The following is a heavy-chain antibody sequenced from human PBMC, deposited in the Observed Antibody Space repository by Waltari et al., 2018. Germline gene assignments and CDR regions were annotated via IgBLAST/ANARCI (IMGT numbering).Heavy chain of an antibody. Sequence: QVQLVESGGGVVQPGRSLRLSCAASGFTFSSYALHWVRPAPGKGLEWVAVISYDGSNKYYADSVKGRFTISRDNSKNTLYLQMNSLRAEDTAVYYCARDVTYYYGSGSYNDLWGQGTLVTVSS. CDR3: ARDVTYYYGSGSYNDL. V-gene: IGHV3-30-3*01. CDR1: GFTFSSYA. CDR2: ISYDGSNK. D-gene: IGHD3-10*01. J-gene: IGHJ4*02.